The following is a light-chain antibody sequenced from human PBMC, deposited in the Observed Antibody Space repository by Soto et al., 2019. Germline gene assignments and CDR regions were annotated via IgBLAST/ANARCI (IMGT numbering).Light chain of an antibody. Sequence: DIQLTQSPAFLSASPGGRATISCRASQAISSHLAWYQQKPGKAPNLLIYGASTLPSGVPSRFSGSGSGTKVTLTISSLLPEDFAAYYCQQLNSYPLTFGPGTTVDIK. CDR2: GAS. CDR3: QQLNSYPLT. J-gene: IGKJ3*01. V-gene: IGKV1-9*01. CDR1: QAISSH.